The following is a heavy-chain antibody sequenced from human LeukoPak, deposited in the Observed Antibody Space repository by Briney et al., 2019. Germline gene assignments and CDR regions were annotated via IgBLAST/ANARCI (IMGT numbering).Heavy chain of an antibody. Sequence: GGSLRLSCAASGFTFSSYWMSWVRQAPGKGLEWVANIKQDGSEKYYVDSVKGRFTTSRDNAKNSLYLQMNSLRAEDTAVYYCARGGGKDSGSYQGEFDYWGQGTLVTVSS. J-gene: IGHJ4*02. D-gene: IGHD1-26*01. CDR1: GFTFSSYW. CDR3: ARGGGKDSGSYQGEFDY. V-gene: IGHV3-7*01. CDR2: IKQDGSEK.